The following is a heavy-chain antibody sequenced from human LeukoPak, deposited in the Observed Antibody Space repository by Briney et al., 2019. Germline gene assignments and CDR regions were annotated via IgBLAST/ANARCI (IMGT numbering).Heavy chain of an antibody. CDR3: ARGVKSSSWYFFDY. CDR1: GGSFSGYY. CDR2: INHSGST. V-gene: IGHV4-34*01. D-gene: IGHD6-13*01. Sequence: SETLSLTCAVYGGSFSGYYWSWIRQPPGKGLEWIGEINHSGSTNYNPSLKSRVTISVDTSKNQFSPKLSSVTAADTAVYYCARGVKSSSWYFFDYWGQGTLVTVSS. J-gene: IGHJ4*02.